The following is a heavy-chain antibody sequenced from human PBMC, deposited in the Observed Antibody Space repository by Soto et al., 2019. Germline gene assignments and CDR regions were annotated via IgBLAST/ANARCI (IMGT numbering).Heavy chain of an antibody. V-gene: IGHV3-64*01. CDR3: ATHVSYCSGGSCYGGAFDY. J-gene: IGHJ4*02. CDR2: ISSNGGST. D-gene: IGHD2-15*01. CDR1: GFTFSSYA. Sequence: GGSLRLSCAASGFTFSSYAMHWVRQAPGKGLEYVSAISSNGGSTYYANSVKGRFTISRDNSKNTLYLQMGSLRAEDMAVYYCATHVSYCSGGSCYGGAFDYWGQGTLVTVSS.